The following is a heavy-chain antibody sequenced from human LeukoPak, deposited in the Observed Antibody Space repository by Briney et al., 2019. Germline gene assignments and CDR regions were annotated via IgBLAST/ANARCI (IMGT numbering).Heavy chain of an antibody. CDR1: GVTFTGYS. CDR3: ARDQYSSSWNPRPFDY. D-gene: IGHD6-13*01. Sequence: PGGSLRLSCAAAGVTFTGYSMNWVRQAPGKGLEWLSYISSSGSGIYYADSVKGRFTISRDNAKSSLYLQMNSLRAEDTAVYYCARDQYSSSWNPRPFDYWGQGTLVTVSS. CDR2: ISSSGSGI. J-gene: IGHJ4*02. V-gene: IGHV3-48*01.